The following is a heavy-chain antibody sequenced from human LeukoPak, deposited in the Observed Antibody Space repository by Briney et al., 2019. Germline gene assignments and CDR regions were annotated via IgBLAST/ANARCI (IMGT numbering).Heavy chain of an antibody. V-gene: IGHV3-53*01. CDR1: GFTVSSNY. CDR3: ARQSDYGDYGGLDY. J-gene: IGHJ4*02. CDR2: IYSGGST. Sequence: GGSLRLSCAASGFTVSSNYMSWVRQAPGKWLEWVSVIYSGGSTYYADSVKGRFTISRDNSKNTLYLQMNSLRAEDTAVYYCARQSDYGDYGGLDYWGQGTLVTVSS. D-gene: IGHD4-17*01.